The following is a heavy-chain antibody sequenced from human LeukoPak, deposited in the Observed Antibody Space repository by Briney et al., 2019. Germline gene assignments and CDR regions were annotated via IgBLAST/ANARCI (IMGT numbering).Heavy chain of an antibody. V-gene: IGHV7-4-1*02. Sequence: ASVKVSCKASGYRFTSYAMNWVRQAPGQGLEWMGWINTNTGNSTYAQGSTGRYVFSLDTSVSTAYLQISSLKAEDTAVYYCARGRGGSTLYYYYYMDVWGKGTTVTVSS. D-gene: IGHD6-13*01. CDR3: ARGRGGSTLYYYYYMDV. CDR1: GYRFTSYA. CDR2: INTNTGNS. J-gene: IGHJ6*03.